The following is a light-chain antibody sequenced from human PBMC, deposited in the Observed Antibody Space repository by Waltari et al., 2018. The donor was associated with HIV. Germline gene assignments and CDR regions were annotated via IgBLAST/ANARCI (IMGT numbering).Light chain of an antibody. CDR2: RNN. CDR1: SSNIGSNY. Sequence: QSVLTQPPSASGTPGQRVTISCSGSSSNIGSNYGYWYQQLPGTAPKLLIYRNNQRPSGFPDRVSGSKSGTSASLAISGRRSEDEADYYCAAWDDSLSGLVFGGGTKVTVL. V-gene: IGLV1-47*01. J-gene: IGLJ3*02. CDR3: AAWDDSLSGLV.